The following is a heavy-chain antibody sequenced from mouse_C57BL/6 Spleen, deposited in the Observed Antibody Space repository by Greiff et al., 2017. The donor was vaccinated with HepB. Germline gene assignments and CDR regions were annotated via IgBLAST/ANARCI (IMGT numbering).Heavy chain of an antibody. CDR1: GFTFSSYA. J-gene: IGHJ4*01. Sequence: EVKLMESGGGLVKPGGSLKLSCAASGFTFSSYAMSWVRQTPEKRLEWVATISDGGSYTYYPDNVKGRFTISRDNAKNNLYLQMSHLKSEDTAMYYCARGYYGNYGAMDYWGQGTSVTVSS. CDR2: ISDGGSYT. V-gene: IGHV5-4*03. CDR3: ARGYYGNYGAMDY. D-gene: IGHD2-1*01.